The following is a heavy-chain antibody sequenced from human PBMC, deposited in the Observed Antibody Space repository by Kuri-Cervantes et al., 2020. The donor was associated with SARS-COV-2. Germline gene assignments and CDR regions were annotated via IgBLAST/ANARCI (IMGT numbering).Heavy chain of an antibody. CDR1: GFTFSSYS. D-gene: IGHD3-22*01. V-gene: IGHV3-21*01. J-gene: IGHJ6*02. CDR2: ISSSSSYI. Sequence: GESLKISCAASGFTFSSYSMNWVRQAPGKGPEWVSSISSSSSYIYYADSVKGRFTISRDNAKNSLYLQMNSLRAEDTAVYYCAREKYYYDSSGLGGGEDYYYGMDVWGQGTTVTVSS. CDR3: AREKYYYDSSGLGGGEDYYYGMDV.